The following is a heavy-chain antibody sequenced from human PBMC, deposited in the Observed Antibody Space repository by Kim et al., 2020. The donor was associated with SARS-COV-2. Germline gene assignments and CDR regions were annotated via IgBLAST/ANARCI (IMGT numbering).Heavy chain of an antibody. CDR2: IWYDGSNK. D-gene: IGHD3-10*01. J-gene: IGHJ4*02. CDR1: GFTFSSYG. CDR3: ARDWSGYYYGSGSYYTTLGY. Sequence: GGSLRLSCAASGFTFSSYGMHWVRQAPGKGLEWVAVIWYDGSNKYYADSVKGRFTISRDNSKNTLYLQMNSLRAEDTAVYYCARDWSGYYYGSGSYYTTLGYWGQGTLVTVSS. V-gene: IGHV3-33*01.